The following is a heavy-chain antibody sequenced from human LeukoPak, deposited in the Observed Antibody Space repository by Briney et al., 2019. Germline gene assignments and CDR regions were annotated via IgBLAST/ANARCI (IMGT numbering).Heavy chain of an antibody. V-gene: IGHV1-69*05. CDR2: IIPIFGTA. CDR3: AREITIYGSRTYYFDY. D-gene: IGHD2/OR15-2a*01. Sequence: ASVKVSCKASGGTFSSYAISWVRQAPGQGLEWMGGIIPIFGTANYAQKFQGRVTITTDESTSTAYMELSSLRSEDTAVYYCAREITIYGSRTYYFDYWGQGTLVTVSS. J-gene: IGHJ4*02. CDR1: GGTFSSYA.